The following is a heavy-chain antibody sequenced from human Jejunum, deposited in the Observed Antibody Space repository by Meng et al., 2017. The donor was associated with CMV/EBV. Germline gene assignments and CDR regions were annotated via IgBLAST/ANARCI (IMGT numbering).Heavy chain of an antibody. D-gene: IGHD2-8*01. CDR2: VYYTGSA. J-gene: IGHJ5*02. Sequence: TFYWSWIRQPPGKGLGWIGNVYYTGSANSNPSLKSRVTMSVDTSKNQLSLKLRSLSAADTAVYYCARGRYCANGVCYEDHNYFGPWGQGTLVTVSS. V-gene: IGHV4-59*01. CDR1: TFY. CDR3: ARGRYCANGVCYEDHNYFGP.